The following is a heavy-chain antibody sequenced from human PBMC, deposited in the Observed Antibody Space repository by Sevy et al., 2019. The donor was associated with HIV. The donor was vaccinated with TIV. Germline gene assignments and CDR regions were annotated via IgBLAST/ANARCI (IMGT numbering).Heavy chain of an antibody. D-gene: IGHD6-25*01. Sequence: GGSLRLSCAASGFTFSSYGMHWVHQAPGKGLEWVAVISYDGSNKYYADSVKGRFTISRDNSKNTLYLQMNSLRAEDTAVYYCAKEAAILYGMDVWGQGTTVTVSS. V-gene: IGHV3-30*18. CDR1: GFTFSSYG. J-gene: IGHJ6*02. CDR3: AKEAAILYGMDV. CDR2: ISYDGSNK.